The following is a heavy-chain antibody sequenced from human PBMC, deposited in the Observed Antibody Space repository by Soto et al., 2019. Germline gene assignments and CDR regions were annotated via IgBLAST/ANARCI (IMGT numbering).Heavy chain of an antibody. CDR2: IYGGGST. J-gene: IGHJ4*01. D-gene: IGHD6-13*01. V-gene: IGHV3-53*01. CDR3: ARSEGIAASNTPNYFDY. Sequence: EVQLVESGGGLIQPGGSLRLSCAASGLTVSSNYMNWVRQAPGKGLEWVSLIYGGGSTSYADSVKGRFTISRDNSKNTLYLQMNSLRAADTAVYYCARSEGIAASNTPNYFDYWGQGTLVTVSS. CDR1: GLTVSSNY.